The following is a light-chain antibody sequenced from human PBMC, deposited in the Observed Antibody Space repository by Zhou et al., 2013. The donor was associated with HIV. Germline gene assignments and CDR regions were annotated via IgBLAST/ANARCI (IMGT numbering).Light chain of an antibody. V-gene: IGKV2-30*01. CDR2: KVS. J-gene: IGKJ2*01. CDR1: QSLVYSDGNAY. Sequence: DVVMTQSPLSLPVTLGQPASISCRSSQSLVYSDGNAYLNWFQQRPGQSPRRLMFKVSHRDSGVPERFSAGGSGSNFTLEIAGVESEDVGTYFCMQGSQRPPTFGQGTKLEIK. CDR3: MQGSQRPPT.